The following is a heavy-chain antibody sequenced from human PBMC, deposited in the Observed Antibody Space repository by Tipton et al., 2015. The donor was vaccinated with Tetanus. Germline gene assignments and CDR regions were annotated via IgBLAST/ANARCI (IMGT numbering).Heavy chain of an antibody. CDR2: VSNSGMT. J-gene: IGHJ4*02. CDR1: RGSVRGGDFQ. V-gene: IGHV4-61*08. D-gene: IGHD3-3*01. CDR3: ARANFDSFKKGPFDS. Sequence: GLVKPSETLSLTCTVSRGSVRGGDFQWSWIRQPPGKGLEWLAYVSNSGMTNSNYGLRDPITISQDTSKTRFSLKLTSVTAADTAMYYCARANFDSFKKGPFDSWGQGLLVIVSS.